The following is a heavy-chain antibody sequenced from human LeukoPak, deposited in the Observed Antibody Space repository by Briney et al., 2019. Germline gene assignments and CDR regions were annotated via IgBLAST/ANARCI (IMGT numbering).Heavy chain of an antibody. CDR3: ATDDTMVRGTWFDP. D-gene: IGHD3-10*01. CDR1: GYTLTELS. V-gene: IGHV1-24*01. J-gene: IGHJ5*02. CDR2: FDPKDGET. Sequence: ASVKVSCKVSGYTLTELSMHWVRQAPGKGLEWMGGFDPKDGETIYAQKFRGRVTMTEDTSTDTAYMELSSLRSEDTAVYYCATDDTMVRGTWFDPWGQGTLVTVSS.